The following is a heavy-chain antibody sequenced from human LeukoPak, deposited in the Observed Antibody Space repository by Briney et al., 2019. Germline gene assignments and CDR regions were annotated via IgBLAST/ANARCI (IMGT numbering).Heavy chain of an antibody. CDR2: ISGSGGNT. V-gene: IGHV3-23*01. Sequence: GGSLRLSCAASGLTFSSYAMNWARQAPGKGLEWVSAISGSGGNTYYADSVKGRFTISRDNSKNTLYLQMNSLRAEDTAVYYCARDRGYYGSGTYYYYMDVWGKGTTVTISS. CDR1: GLTFSSYA. CDR3: ARDRGYYGSGTYYYYMDV. J-gene: IGHJ6*03. D-gene: IGHD3-10*01.